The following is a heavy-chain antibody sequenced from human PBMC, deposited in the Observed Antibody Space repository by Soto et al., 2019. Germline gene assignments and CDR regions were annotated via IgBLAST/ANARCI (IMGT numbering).Heavy chain of an antibody. J-gene: IGHJ6*03. Sequence: GESLKISCAASGFTFSSYSMNWVRQAPGKGLEWVSYISSSSNTIYYADSVKGRFTISRDNAKNSLYLQMNSLRAEDTAVYYCARYLSAFYYYYMDVWGKGTTVTVSS. V-gene: IGHV3-48*01. CDR1: GFTFSSYS. CDR2: ISSSSNTI. D-gene: IGHD3-10*01. CDR3: ARYLSAFYYYYMDV.